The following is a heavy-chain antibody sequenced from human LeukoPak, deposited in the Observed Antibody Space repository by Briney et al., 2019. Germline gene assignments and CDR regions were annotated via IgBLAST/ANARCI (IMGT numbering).Heavy chain of an antibody. V-gene: IGHV3-74*01. CDR3: ARGGSGYCSAGSCYPIDY. CDR2: INSDGSST. CDR1: GFTFSSYW. D-gene: IGHD2-15*01. J-gene: IGHJ4*02. Sequence: GGSLRLSCAASGFTFSSYWMHWVRQAPGKGLVWVSRINSDGSSTSYADSVKGRFTISRDNAKNTLYLQMNSLRAEDTAVYYCARGGSGYCSAGSCYPIDYWGQGTLVTVSS.